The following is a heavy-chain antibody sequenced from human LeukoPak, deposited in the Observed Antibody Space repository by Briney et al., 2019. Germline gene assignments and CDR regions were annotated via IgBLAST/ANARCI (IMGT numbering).Heavy chain of an antibody. Sequence: SETQSLTCTVSGGSISSYYWSWIRQPPGKGLEWIGYIYDSGSANYNPCLKSPIIMSVATSKNQFSLKLTSVTATDTAVYYCARGSSLSGSPDPPPLDYWGQGTLVTVSS. CDR3: ARGSSLSGSPDPPPLDY. J-gene: IGHJ4*02. D-gene: IGHD1-14*01. CDR2: IYDSGSA. CDR1: GGSISSYY. V-gene: IGHV4-59*12.